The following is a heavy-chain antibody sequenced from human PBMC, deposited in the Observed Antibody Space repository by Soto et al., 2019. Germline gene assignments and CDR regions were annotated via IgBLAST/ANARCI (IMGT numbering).Heavy chain of an antibody. J-gene: IGHJ5*02. D-gene: IGHD3-10*01. CDR1: GLTFSSSA. Sequence: QGQLHESGGGVVHPGTSLRLSCAASGLTFSSSAMHWVRQAPGKGLEWVAMISHDGSHEYYGDSVKGRFSVSRDNSPSLVLRQMNRLRSEDTGVYFCARNTDHRLVRGWLDPWGQGTLVTVSS. CDR3: ARNTDHRLVRGWLDP. CDR2: ISHDGSHE. V-gene: IGHV3-30-3*01.